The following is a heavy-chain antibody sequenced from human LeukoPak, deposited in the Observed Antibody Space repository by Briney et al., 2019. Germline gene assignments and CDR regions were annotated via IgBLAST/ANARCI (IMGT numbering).Heavy chain of an antibody. J-gene: IGHJ5*02. CDR2: IIPIFNSL. CDR3: ARDSREVLLWFGEFSP. CDR1: GYTFTSYG. D-gene: IGHD3-10*01. Sequence: SVKVSYKASGYTFTSYGISWVRQAPGQGLEWMGMIIPIFNSLKYAEKFQGRLTITADKATTTAYLELSSLESDDTAVYYCARDSREVLLWFGEFSPWGQGTLVTVSS. V-gene: IGHV1-69*06.